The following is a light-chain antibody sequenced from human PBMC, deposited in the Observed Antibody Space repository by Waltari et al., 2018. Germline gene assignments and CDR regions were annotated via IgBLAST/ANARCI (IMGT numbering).Light chain of an antibody. CDR3: NSRDSSGQVV. CDR1: SLSAYY. J-gene: IGLJ2*01. CDR2: GKN. V-gene: IGLV3-19*01. Sequence: SSELTQDPAVSVALGQTVRITCQGDSLSAYYASGYQLKPGQAPVLVIYGKNNRPSGIPDRFSGSSSGNTASLTITGAQAEDEADYYCNSRDSSGQVVFGGGTKLTVL.